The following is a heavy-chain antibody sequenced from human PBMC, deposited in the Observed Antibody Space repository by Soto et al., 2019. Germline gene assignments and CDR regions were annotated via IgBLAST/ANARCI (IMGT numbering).Heavy chain of an antibody. CDR3: ARAWGIEGGYNYFDY. CDR1: GYTFISYA. V-gene: IGHV1-3*01. CDR2: INAGTGDT. D-gene: IGHD5-12*01. J-gene: IGHJ4*02. Sequence: ASVKVSCKASGYTFISYAVHWVRQAPGQRLEWMGWINAGTGDTKYSQKFQLRVTFNRDTSANTVYMELSSLTSEDTAVYYCARAWGIEGGYNYFDYWGQGTPVTVSS.